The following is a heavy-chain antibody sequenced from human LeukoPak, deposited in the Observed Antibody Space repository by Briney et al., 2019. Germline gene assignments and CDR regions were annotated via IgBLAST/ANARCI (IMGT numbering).Heavy chain of an antibody. CDR3: ARIVGVGEIDY. D-gene: IGHD1-26*01. CDR1: GFTVSSNY. CDR2: IHSGGTT. Sequence: PGGSLRLSCAASGFTVSSNYMSWGRQAPGEGLEWVSVIHSGGTTFYADSVQGRFTISRDNSKNTLYLQMNSLRVEDTAVYYCARIVGVGEIDYWGQGTLVTVSS. J-gene: IGHJ4*02. V-gene: IGHV3-53*01.